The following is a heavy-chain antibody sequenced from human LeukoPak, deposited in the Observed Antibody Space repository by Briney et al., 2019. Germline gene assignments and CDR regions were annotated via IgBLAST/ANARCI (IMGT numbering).Heavy chain of an antibody. CDR1: GGSLSGYY. V-gene: IGHV4-34*01. J-gene: IGHJ4*02. CDR3: ARQGSGSSYYYYTFPY. Sequence: ASETLSLTCAVYGGSLSGYYWSWIRQPPGKGPEWIGEINHSGNTNYNPSLKSRVTMSVDTSKNHFYLKLSSVTAADTAVYYCARQGSGSSYYYYTFPYWGQGTLVTVSS. CDR2: INHSGNT. D-gene: IGHD1-26*01.